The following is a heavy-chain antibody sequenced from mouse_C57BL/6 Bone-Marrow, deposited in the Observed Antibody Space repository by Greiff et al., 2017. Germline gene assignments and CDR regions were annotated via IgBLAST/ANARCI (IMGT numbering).Heavy chain of an antibody. V-gene: IGHV1-63*01. J-gene: IGHJ3*01. Sequence: QVQLQQPGAELVKPGTSVKLSCKASGYTFTNYWIGWVKQRPGHGLEWIGVIDPGGGYTNYNEKFKGKATLTADKSSSTAYMQISSLTSEDSAIYYCARSEDYRWVAYWGQGTLVTVSA. CDR2: IDPGGGYT. CDR1: GYTFTNYW. D-gene: IGHD2-4*01. CDR3: ARSEDYRWVAY.